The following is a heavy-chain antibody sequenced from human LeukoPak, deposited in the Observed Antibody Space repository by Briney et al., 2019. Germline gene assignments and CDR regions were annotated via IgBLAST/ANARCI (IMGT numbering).Heavy chain of an antibody. V-gene: IGHV3-11*04. D-gene: IGHD3-9*01. CDR1: GFTFSDYY. Sequence: GGSLRLSCAASGFTFSDYYMSWIRQAPGKGLEWVSYISSSGSTIYYADSVKGRFTISRDNAKNSLYLQMNSLRAEDTAAYYCARVFPLRYFDWLTPLYYYYYMDVWGKGTTVTVSS. J-gene: IGHJ6*03. CDR2: ISSSGSTI. CDR3: ARVFPLRYFDWLTPLYYYYYMDV.